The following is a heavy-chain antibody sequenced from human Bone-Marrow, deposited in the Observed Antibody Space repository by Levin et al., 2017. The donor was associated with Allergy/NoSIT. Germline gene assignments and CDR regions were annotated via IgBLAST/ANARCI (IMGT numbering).Heavy chain of an antibody. CDR1: GGSFSGYY. CDR2: INHSGST. D-gene: IGHD3-10*01. V-gene: IGHV4-34*01. J-gene: IGHJ4*02. Sequence: SETLSLTCAVYGGSFSGYYWSWIRQPPGKGLEWIGEINHSGSTNYNPSLKSRVTISVDTSKNQFSLKLSSVTAADTAVYYCARGGWYGSGSYYGYWGQGTLVTVSS. CDR3: ARGGWYGSGSYYGY.